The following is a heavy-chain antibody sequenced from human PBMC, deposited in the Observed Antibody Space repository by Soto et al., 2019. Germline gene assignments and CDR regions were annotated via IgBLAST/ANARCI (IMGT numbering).Heavy chain of an antibody. CDR2: IWYDGSNK. J-gene: IGHJ6*02. V-gene: IGHV3-33*01. D-gene: IGHD6-6*01. CDR3: ARAHGGEKNSSSAYYYYYGMDV. Sequence: PVGSLRLSCAASGFTFSSYGMHWVRQAPGKGLEWVAVIWYDGSNKYYADSVKGRFTISRDNSKNTLYLQMNSLRAEDTAVYYCARAHGGEKNSSSAYYYYYGMDVWGQGTTVTVSS. CDR1: GFTFSSYG.